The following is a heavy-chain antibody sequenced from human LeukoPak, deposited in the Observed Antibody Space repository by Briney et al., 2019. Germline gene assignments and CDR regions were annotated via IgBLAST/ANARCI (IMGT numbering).Heavy chain of an antibody. J-gene: IGHJ4*02. CDR3: ARNPPYCSGGSCYPYYFDY. V-gene: IGHV1-18*01. CDR2: ISTYNGNT. CDR1: GYTFTSYG. Sequence: ASVKVSCKASGYTFTSYGIGWVRQAPGQGLEWMGWISTYNGNTNYAQKLQDRVTMTTDTSTSKAYMELRSLISDDTAVYYCARNPPYCSGGSCYPYYFDYWGQGTLVTVSS. D-gene: IGHD2-15*01.